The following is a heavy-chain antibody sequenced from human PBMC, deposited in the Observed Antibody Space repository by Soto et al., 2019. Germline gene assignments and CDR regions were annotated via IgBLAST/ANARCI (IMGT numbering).Heavy chain of an antibody. V-gene: IGHV3-23*01. CDR2: IRGSGGTT. J-gene: IGHJ2*01. Sequence: EVQLLESGGGLVQPGGSLKLSCAASGFTFNTYGMNWVRQAPGKGLEWVSTIRGSGGTTYYADSVKGRFSISRDNSKNKLYLQMNSLRAEDTAVYYCAKHKSEADWFFDLWGRGTLVTVSS. CDR1: GFTFNTYG. CDR3: AKHKSEADWFFDL.